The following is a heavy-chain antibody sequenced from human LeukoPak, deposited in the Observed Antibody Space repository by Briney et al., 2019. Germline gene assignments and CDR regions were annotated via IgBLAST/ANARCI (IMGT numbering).Heavy chain of an antibody. D-gene: IGHD4-17*01. V-gene: IGHV1-18*04. CDR2: ISAYNGNT. CDR1: GYTFTSYG. CDR3: ARADYGDYGFDY. J-gene: IGHJ4*02. Sequence: ASVKVSCKASGYTFTSYGISWVRQAPGQGLEWMGWISAYNGNTNYAQKLRGRVTMTTDTSTSTAYMELRSLRSDGTAVYYCARADYGDYGFDYWGQGTLATVSS.